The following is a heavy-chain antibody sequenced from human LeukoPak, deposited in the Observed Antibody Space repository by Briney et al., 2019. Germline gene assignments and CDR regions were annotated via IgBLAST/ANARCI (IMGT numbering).Heavy chain of an antibody. D-gene: IGHD3-3*01. CDR3: ARDHAASITIFGVDPLNWFDP. J-gene: IGHJ5*02. CDR2: ISYDGSNK. Sequence: GRSLRLSCAASGFTFSSYAMHWVRQAPGKGLEWVAVISYDGSNKYYADSVKGRFTISRDNSKNTLYLQMNSPRAEDTAVYYCARDHAASITIFGVDPLNWFDPWGQGTLVTVSS. CDR1: GFTFSSYA. V-gene: IGHV3-30-3*01.